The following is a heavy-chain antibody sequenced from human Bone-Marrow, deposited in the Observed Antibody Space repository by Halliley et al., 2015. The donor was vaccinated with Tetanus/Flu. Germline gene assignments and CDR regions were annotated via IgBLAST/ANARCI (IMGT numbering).Heavy chain of an antibody. V-gene: IGHV3-23*01. J-gene: IGHJ4*02. CDR3: ADTSTGHF. Sequence: KGLEWVADLSGSGVSTYYADSGKGRFTISRDNSRNTVYLQMNSLRDEDTAVYYCADTSTGHFWGQGTLVTVSS. CDR2: LSGSGVST. D-gene: IGHD4-17*01.